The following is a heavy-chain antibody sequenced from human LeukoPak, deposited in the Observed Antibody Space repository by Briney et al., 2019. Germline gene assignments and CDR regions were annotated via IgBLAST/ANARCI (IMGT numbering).Heavy chain of an antibody. J-gene: IGHJ6*02. V-gene: IGHV1-18*01. Sequence: EASVKVSCKASGYTFTSYGISWVRQAPGQGLEWMGWISAYNGNTNYAQKLQGRVTMTTDTSTSTAYMELRSLRSDDTAVYYCATEGYGDYGSDGMDVWGQGTTVTVSS. CDR1: GYTFTSYG. CDR3: ATEGYGDYGSDGMDV. CDR2: ISAYNGNT. D-gene: IGHD4-17*01.